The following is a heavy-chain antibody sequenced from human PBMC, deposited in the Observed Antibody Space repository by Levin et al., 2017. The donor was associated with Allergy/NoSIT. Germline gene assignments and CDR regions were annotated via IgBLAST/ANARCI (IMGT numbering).Heavy chain of an antibody. J-gene: IGHJ4*02. Sequence: LSLTCAASGFPFSSYAMSWVRQAPGKGLEWVSAISGSGGSTYYADSVKGRFTISRDNSKNTLYLQMNSLRAEDTAVYYCAKGSGLQPGGGQGTLVTVSS. CDR3: AKGSGLQPG. V-gene: IGHV3-23*01. D-gene: IGHD3-10*01. CDR2: ISGSGGST. CDR1: GFPFSSYA.